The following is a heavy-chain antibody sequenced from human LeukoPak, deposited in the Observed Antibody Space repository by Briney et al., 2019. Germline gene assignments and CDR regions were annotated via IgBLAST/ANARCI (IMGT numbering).Heavy chain of an antibody. Sequence: GGSLRLSCAASGFTVITNDMTWVRQAPGKGLEWVSVLYSDGNTKYADSVQGRFTISRDNSKNTLYLEMNSLSPDDTAVYYCARGVELLAANTLAYWGQGTLVTVSS. J-gene: IGHJ4*02. D-gene: IGHD1-7*01. CDR1: GFTVITND. CDR3: ARGVELLAANTLAY. CDR2: LYSDGNT. V-gene: IGHV3-53*01.